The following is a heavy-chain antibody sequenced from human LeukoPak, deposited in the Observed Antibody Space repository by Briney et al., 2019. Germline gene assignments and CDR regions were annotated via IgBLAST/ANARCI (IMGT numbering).Heavy chain of an antibody. Sequence: PSETLSLTCTVSGGSISSYYWSWIRQPPGKGLEWIGYIYYSGSTNYNPSLKSRVTISVDTSKNQFSLKLSSVTAADTVVYYCASLYSGYEDYWGQGTLVTVSS. D-gene: IGHD5-12*01. CDR3: ASLYSGYEDY. J-gene: IGHJ4*02. V-gene: IGHV4-59*01. CDR2: IYYSGST. CDR1: GGSISSYY.